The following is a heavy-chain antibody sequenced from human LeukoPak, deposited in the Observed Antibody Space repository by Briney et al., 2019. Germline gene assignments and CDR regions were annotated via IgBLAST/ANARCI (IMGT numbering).Heavy chain of an antibody. CDR3: ARGRGWYFDL. CDR1: GFTFSTYA. V-gene: IGHV3-64D*09. D-gene: IGHD3-10*01. Sequence: GGSLRLSCSASGFTFSTYAMHWVRQAPGKGMDYVSAISSSGNRTCYVDSVKGRFTISRDNSKNTLYLQMSSLRPEDTAVYYCARGRGWYFDLWGRGTLVTVSS. CDR2: ISSSGNRT. J-gene: IGHJ2*01.